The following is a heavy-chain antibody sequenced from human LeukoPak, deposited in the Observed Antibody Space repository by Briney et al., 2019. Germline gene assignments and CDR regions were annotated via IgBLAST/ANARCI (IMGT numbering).Heavy chain of an antibody. CDR2: ISSASSYI. Sequence: GGSLRLSCVASGFKFNTYYMTWVRQAPGKGLEWVSSISSASSYIYYADSVKGQFTISRDNAKNSLFLQMDSLRAEDTALYYCATFYDNFLVDWGQGTRVTVSS. D-gene: IGHD1-1*01. V-gene: IGHV3-21*03. J-gene: IGHJ4*02. CDR1: GFKFNTYY. CDR3: ATFYDNFLVD.